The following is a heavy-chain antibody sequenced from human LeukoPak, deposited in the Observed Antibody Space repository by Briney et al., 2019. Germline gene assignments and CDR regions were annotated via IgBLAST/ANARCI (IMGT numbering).Heavy chain of an antibody. CDR1: GFTFSSYA. CDR2: ISGGGGST. J-gene: IGHJ4*02. CDR3: AKGNYDILTGLFDY. D-gene: IGHD3-9*01. Sequence: GGSLRLSCAASGFTFSSYAMSWVRQAPGKGLEWVSAISGGGGSTYYADSVKGRFTISRDNSKNTLYLQMNSLRAEDTAVYYCAKGNYDILTGLFDYWGQGTLVTVSS. V-gene: IGHV3-23*01.